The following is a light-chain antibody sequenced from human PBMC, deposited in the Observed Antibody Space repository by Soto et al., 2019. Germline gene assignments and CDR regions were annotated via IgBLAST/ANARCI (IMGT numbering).Light chain of an antibody. V-gene: IGLV2-14*01. Sequence: QSVLTQPASVSASPGQSITISCTGTSSDVGGYDYVSWYQQHPGKAPKLMLYEVSNRPSGVSNRFSGSKSGNTASLSISGLQAEDEADYYCSSFSSSSNLYVFGTGTKV. CDR1: SSDVGGYDY. J-gene: IGLJ1*01. CDR3: SSFSSSSNLYV. CDR2: EVS.